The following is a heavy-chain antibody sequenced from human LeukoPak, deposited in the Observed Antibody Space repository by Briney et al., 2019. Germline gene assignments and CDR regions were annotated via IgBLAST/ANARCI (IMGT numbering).Heavy chain of an antibody. CDR2: IYTSGST. J-gene: IGHJ6*02. CDR3: ARDLDGSGPYYGMDV. V-gene: IGHV4-4*07. Sequence: SETLSLTCTVSGGSISSYYWSWIRQPAGKGLELIGRIYTSGSTNYNPSLKSRVTMSVDTSKNQFSLKLSSVTAADTAVYYCARDLDGSGPYYGMDVWGQGTTVTVSS. D-gene: IGHD3-10*01. CDR1: GGSISSYY.